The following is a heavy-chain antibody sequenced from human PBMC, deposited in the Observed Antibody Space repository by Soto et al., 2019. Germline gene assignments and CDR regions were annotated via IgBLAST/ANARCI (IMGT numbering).Heavy chain of an antibody. D-gene: IGHD2-21*02. CDR2: TNPASGDT. J-gene: IGHJ4*02. CDR1: GYTFPSSD. V-gene: IGHV1-2*02. CDR3: TRDPGDRTFEE. Sequence: QVQLVQSGAEVKKPGASVKVPCNTSGYTFPSSDIHWVRRAHGQGLEWMGWTNPASGDTSYAQKFHARVSMTRDTSFGPAYMELSSLRSDGMAIYYCTRDPGDRTFEEWAQVTLVTVSS.